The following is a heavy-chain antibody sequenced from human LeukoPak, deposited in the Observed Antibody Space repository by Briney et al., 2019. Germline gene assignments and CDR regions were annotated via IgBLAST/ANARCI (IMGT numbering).Heavy chain of an antibody. CDR2: ISGVYDNI. Sequence: PGGSLRLSCAASGFTFSDYYMTWIRQAPGRGLEWVSYISGVYDNIYYGDSVKGRFTISRDNAKNSVYLQMSSLRADDTAVYYCARGEAHGMDVWGQGTTVTVSS. V-gene: IGHV3-11*01. CDR1: GFTFSDYY. J-gene: IGHJ6*02. CDR3: ARGEAHGMDV.